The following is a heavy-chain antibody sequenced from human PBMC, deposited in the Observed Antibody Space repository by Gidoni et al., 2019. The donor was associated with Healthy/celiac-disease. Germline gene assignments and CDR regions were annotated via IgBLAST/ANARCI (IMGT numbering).Heavy chain of an antibody. CDR2: ISYDGSNK. Sequence: QVQLVESGGGVVQPGRSLRLSCAASGFTFSSYAMHWVRQAPGKGLEWVAVISYDGSNKYYADSVKGRFTISRDNSKNTLYLQMNSLRAEDTAVYYCARGRDGYNYPRMGAFDIWGQGTMVTVSS. J-gene: IGHJ3*02. CDR3: ARGRDGYNYPRMGAFDI. CDR1: GFTFSSYA. D-gene: IGHD5-12*01. V-gene: IGHV3-30*01.